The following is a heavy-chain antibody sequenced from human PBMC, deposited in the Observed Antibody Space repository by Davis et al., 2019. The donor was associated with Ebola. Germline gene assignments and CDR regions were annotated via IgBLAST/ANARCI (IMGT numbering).Heavy chain of an antibody. D-gene: IGHD2-2*01. CDR3: AKANRCSSTSCYWGYYYYGMDV. CDR2: INSDGSST. J-gene: IGHJ6*02. V-gene: IGHV3-74*01. CDR1: GFTFSSYW. Sequence: ESLKIPCAASGFTFSSYWMHWVRQAPGKGLVRVSRINSDGSSTSYADSVKGRFTISRDNAKNTLYLQMNSLRAEDTAVYYCAKANRCSSTSCYWGYYYYGMDVWGQGTTVTVSS.